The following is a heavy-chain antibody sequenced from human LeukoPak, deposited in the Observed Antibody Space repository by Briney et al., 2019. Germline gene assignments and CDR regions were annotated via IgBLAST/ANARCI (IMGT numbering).Heavy chain of an antibody. V-gene: IGHV4-34*01. CDR1: GGSLSGYH. J-gene: IGHJ4*02. CDR2: INDRGRT. D-gene: IGHD4-17*01. CDR3: ARDPTTVTSLPYYFDF. Sequence: PSETLSLTCAVHGGSLSGYHWYWLRQSPSKGLEWIGEINDRGRTNYNPSLESRVTLSVDTSKKEFSLKLSAVTAADTADYYCARDPTTVTSLPYYFDFWGQGTLVSVSS.